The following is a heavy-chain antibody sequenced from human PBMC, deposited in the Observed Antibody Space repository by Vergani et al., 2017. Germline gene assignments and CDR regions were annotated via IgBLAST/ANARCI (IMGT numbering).Heavy chain of an antibody. CDR2: IWYDGSNK. CDR3: ARDFSGSYQVLDY. J-gene: IGHJ4*02. CDR1: GFTFSSYG. V-gene: IGHV3-33*01. Sequence: QVQLVESGGGVVQPGRSLRLSCAASGFTFSSYGMHWVRQAPGKGLEWVAVIWYDGSNKYYADSVKGRFTISRDNSKNTLYLQMNSLRAEDTAVYYCARDFSGSYQVLDYWGQGTLVTVSS. D-gene: IGHD1-26*01.